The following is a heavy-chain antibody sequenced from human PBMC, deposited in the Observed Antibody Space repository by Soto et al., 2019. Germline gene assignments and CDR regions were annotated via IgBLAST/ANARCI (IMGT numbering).Heavy chain of an antibody. Sequence: PSETLSLTCAVYGGSFSGYYWSWIRQPPGKGLEWIGEINHSGSTNYNPSLKSRVTISVDTSKNQFSLKLSSVTAADTAVYYCARRGSITMVRGRNYGMDVWGQGTTVTVSS. D-gene: IGHD3-10*01. CDR1: GGSFSGYY. CDR3: ARRGSITMVRGRNYGMDV. J-gene: IGHJ6*02. V-gene: IGHV4-34*01. CDR2: INHSGST.